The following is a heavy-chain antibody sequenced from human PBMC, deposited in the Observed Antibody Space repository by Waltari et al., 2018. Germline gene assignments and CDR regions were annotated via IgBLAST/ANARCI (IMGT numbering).Heavy chain of an antibody. CDR3: VRDSSGTY. CDR1: GFTFSSHW. Sequence: EVQLVESGGGLVQPGGSLRLSCAASGFTFSSHWMYWVRQTPGKGLVVGSGSNGDGSRTSYADSVKGRVTISRDNAKNTLYLQMNSLRAEDTAVYYCVRDSSGTYWGQGTQVTVSS. D-gene: IGHD3-22*01. V-gene: IGHV3-74*01. J-gene: IGHJ4*02. CDR2: SNGDGSRT.